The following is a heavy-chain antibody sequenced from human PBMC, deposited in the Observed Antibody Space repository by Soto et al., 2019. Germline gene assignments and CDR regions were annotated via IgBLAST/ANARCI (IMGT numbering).Heavy chain of an antibody. J-gene: IGHJ4*02. V-gene: IGHV2-70*11. CDR3: ALLTYDDLSSGYRFGY. CDR2: IDWDDDK. Sequence: WVRQPPGKALEWLARIDWDDDKYSSPSLKTRLTISKDTSKNQVVLTMTNMDPVDTATYYCALLTYDDLSSGYRFGYWRQRALGTV. D-gene: IGHD3-9*01.